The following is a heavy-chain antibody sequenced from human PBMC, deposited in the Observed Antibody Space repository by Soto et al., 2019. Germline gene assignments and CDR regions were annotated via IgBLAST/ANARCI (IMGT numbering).Heavy chain of an antibody. D-gene: IGHD3-10*01. CDR1: GGSFSGYY. CDR2: IYYSGNT. CDR3: ARESYSGDYYYMDV. V-gene: IGHV4-34*01. J-gene: IGHJ6*03. Sequence: SETLSLTCAVYGGSFSGYYWSWIRQPPGKGLEWIGYIYYSGNTNYNPSLKSRVTMSLDTSKNQFSLRLSSVTAADTAVYYCARESYSGDYYYMDVCGKGTTVTVSS.